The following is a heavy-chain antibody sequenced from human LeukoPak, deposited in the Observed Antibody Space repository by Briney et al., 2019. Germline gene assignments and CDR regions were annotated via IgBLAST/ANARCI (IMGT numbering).Heavy chain of an antibody. V-gene: IGHV3-21*01. CDR3: ARDSMGAPNY. D-gene: IGHD1-26*01. Sequence: PGGSRRLSCAASGFTFSSYSMNWVRQAPGKGLEWVSSISSSSSYIYYADSVKGRFTISRDNAKNSLYLQMNSLRAEDTAVYYCARDSMGAPNYWGQGTLVTVSS. CDR1: GFTFSSYS. J-gene: IGHJ4*02. CDR2: ISSSSSYI.